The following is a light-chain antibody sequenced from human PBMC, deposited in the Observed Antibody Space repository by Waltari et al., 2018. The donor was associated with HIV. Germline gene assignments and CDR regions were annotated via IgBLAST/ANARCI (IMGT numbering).Light chain of an antibody. Sequence: LVMTQTPISLSVTPGQPASISCKSSHSLLHSDGKTYLYWDLQKPGQPPQLLMYEFSNRFSGVPGGFSGSGSGTDFTLEISRVEAADVGVYYCMQSIQLLYTFGQGTKLALK. J-gene: IGKJ2*01. V-gene: IGKV2D-29*01. CDR2: EFS. CDR3: MQSIQLLYT. CDR1: HSLLHSDGKTY.